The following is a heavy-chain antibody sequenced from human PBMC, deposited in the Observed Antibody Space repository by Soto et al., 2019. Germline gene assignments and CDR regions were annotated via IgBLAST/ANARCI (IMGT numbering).Heavy chain of an antibody. V-gene: IGHV3-23*01. Sequence: GGSLRLSCAASGFIFSSYYMSWVRQAPGKGLEWVSTILVDGRTFYVDSVKGRFTISRDSSQNTVYLQMNSLTAGDTALYYCAKATAYGGGAFDICGQGTMVTVSS. J-gene: IGHJ3*02. CDR3: AKATAYGGGAFDI. D-gene: IGHD1-1*01. CDR1: GFIFSSYY. CDR2: ILVDGRT.